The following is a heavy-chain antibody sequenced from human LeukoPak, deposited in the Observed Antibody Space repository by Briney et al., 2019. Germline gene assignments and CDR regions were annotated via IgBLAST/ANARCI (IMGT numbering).Heavy chain of an antibody. CDR3: TTDRMTRNGFFDY. Sequence: PGGSLRLSCTTSGFSFRDAYMSWVRQAPGKGLEWVGRVKSRADGGSTDYAGPVKGRFSISRDDSKNIVYLEMDSLKTDDTAVYYCTTDRMTRNGFFDYWGQGMQVIASS. V-gene: IGHV3-15*01. D-gene: IGHD1-1*01. J-gene: IGHJ4*02. CDR1: GFSFRDAY. CDR2: VKSRADGGST.